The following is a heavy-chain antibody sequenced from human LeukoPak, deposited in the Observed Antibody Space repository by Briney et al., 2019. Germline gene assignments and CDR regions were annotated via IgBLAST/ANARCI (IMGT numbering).Heavy chain of an antibody. J-gene: IGHJ5*02. CDR2: IYISGST. CDR3: ARGISISWFDP. CDR1: GGSISSYY. D-gene: IGHD2-21*01. Sequence: SETLSLTCTVSGGSISSYYWSWIRQPPGKGLEWIGYIYISGSTNYNTSLESRVTISGDTSKNQFSLKLSSVTAADTAVYYCARGISISWFDPWGQGTLVTVSS. V-gene: IGHV4-4*09.